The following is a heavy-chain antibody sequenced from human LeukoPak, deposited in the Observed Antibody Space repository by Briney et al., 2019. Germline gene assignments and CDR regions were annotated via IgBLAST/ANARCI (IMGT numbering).Heavy chain of an antibody. V-gene: IGHV3-21*01. J-gene: IGHJ4*02. CDR1: GFTLSSYN. CDR2: ISWRSSDI. D-gene: IGHD5-12*01. CDR3: VSPTADYPFLYYFDS. Sequence: GGSLRLSCVASGFTLSSYNMKWVRQAPGKRLEWVSSISWRSSDIEYADSVKGRFTISRDIDKKSLYLQMNSLRSEDTALYYCVSPTADYPFLYYFDSWGQGTLVTVSS.